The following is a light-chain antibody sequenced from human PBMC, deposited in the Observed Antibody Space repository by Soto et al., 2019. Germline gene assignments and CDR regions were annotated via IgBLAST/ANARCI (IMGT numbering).Light chain of an antibody. V-gene: IGLV2-14*01. CDR2: DVS. CDR3: SPYTSSSPLYV. Sequence: QSVLTQPASVSGSPGQSITISCTGTSSDVGGYNYVSWYQQHPGKAPKLMIYDVSNRPSGVSTRFSGSKSGNTASLTISGLQAEDEADYYCSPYTSSSPLYVSGTGTKVTAL. J-gene: IGLJ1*01. CDR1: SSDVGGYNY.